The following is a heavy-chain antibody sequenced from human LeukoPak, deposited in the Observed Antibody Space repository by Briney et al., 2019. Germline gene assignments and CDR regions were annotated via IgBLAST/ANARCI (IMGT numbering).Heavy chain of an antibody. CDR2: IDQSGST. Sequence: EPSETLSLTCAVYGGSFSGYYWSWVRQPPGKGLEWIGEIDQSGSTNYNPSLKSRVTITIDTSKNQFSLRLNSVTAADTAVYYCAINDGSGSYYKSDYWGQGTLVTVSS. CDR1: GGSFSGYY. J-gene: IGHJ4*02. CDR3: AINDGSGSYYKSDY. D-gene: IGHD3-10*01. V-gene: IGHV4-34*01.